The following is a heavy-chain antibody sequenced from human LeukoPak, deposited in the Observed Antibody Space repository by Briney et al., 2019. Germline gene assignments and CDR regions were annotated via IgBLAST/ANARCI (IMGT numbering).Heavy chain of an antibody. J-gene: IGHJ4*02. CDR2: ISAYNGNT. V-gene: IGHV1-18*01. CDR1: GYTFTSYG. Sequence: ASVKVSCKASGYTFTSYGISWVRQAPGQGLEWMGWISAYNGNTNYAQKLQGRVTMTTDTSTSTAYMELRSLRSDDTAVYYCARDVEGLFYDSSGYYNPPAYWGQGTLATVSS. D-gene: IGHD3-22*01. CDR3: ARDVEGLFYDSSGYYNPPAY.